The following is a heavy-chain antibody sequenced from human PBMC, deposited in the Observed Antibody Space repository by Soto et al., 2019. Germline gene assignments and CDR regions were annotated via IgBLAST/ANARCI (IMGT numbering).Heavy chain of an antibody. CDR1: GGSFSGYY. CDR2: ISHSGST. J-gene: IGHJ4*02. CDR3: VRALAAVQE. D-gene: IGHD6-13*01. Sequence: SETLSLTCAVYGGSFSGYYCSWVRQPPGKGPEWIGEISHSGSTNYNSSLESRVTISVDTSKSQLFLKLSSVTAADTAVYYCVRALAAVQEWGQGTPVTVSS. V-gene: IGHV4-34*01.